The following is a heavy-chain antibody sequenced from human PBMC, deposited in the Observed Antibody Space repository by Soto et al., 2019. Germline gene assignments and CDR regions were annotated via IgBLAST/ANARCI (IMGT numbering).Heavy chain of an antibody. CDR2: INAGNGNT. J-gene: IGHJ4*02. CDR1: GYTFTSYA. CDR3: AGSFVVVTALDY. D-gene: IGHD2-21*02. Sequence: QVQLVQSGAEEKKPGASVKVSCKASGYTFTSYAMHWVRQAPGQRLEWMGWINAGNGNTKYSQKFQGRVTITRDTPAGTAYRERSSLRSEDTAVYYCAGSFVVVTALDYWGQEPLVPVSS. V-gene: IGHV1-3*05.